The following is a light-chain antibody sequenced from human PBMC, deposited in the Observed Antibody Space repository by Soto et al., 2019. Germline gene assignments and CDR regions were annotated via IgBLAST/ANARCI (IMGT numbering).Light chain of an antibody. CDR1: SSNIGRTT. J-gene: IGLJ1*01. CDR2: GDN. V-gene: IGLV1-44*01. CDR3: APWDDGRNGLYV. Sequence: QSVLTQPPSASGTPGQRVTIACSGGSSNIGRTTVNGYRQLPGTAPKLLIYGDNQRPAGAPDRDPGSKSGTSASLAMRGLQSEDEADYYCAPWDDGRNGLYVFGTGTKLTVL.